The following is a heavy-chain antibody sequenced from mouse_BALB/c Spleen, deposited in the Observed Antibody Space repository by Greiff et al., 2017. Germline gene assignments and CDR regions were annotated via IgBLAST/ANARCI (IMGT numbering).Heavy chain of an antibody. D-gene: IGHD1-2*01. CDR2: IYPGDGDT. CDR1: GYAFSSSW. V-gene: IGHV1-82*01. Sequence: VKLQESGPELVKPGASVKISCKASGYAFSSSWMNWVKRRPGQGLEWIGRIYPGDGDTNYNGKFKGKATLTADKSSSTAYMQLSSLTSVDSAVYFCARSTTATKGYAMDYWGQGTSVTVSS. J-gene: IGHJ4*01. CDR3: ARSTTATKGYAMDY.